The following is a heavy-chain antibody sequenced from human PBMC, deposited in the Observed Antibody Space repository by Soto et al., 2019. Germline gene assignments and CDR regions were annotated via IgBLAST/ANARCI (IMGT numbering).Heavy chain of an antibody. CDR3: ARAPGYSSSWYRDYYFDY. Sequence: PGGSLRLSCAASGFTFSSYAMHWVRQAPGKGLEWVAVISYDGSNKYYADSVKGRFTISRDNSKNTLYLQMNSLRAEDTAVYYCARAPGYSSSWYRDYYFDYWGQGTLVTVSS. CDR1: GFTFSSYA. CDR2: ISYDGSNK. D-gene: IGHD6-13*01. J-gene: IGHJ4*02. V-gene: IGHV3-30-3*01.